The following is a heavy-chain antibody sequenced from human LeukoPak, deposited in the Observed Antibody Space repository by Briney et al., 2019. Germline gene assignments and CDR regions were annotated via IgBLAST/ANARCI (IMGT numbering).Heavy chain of an antibody. CDR3: ARGIHYDSSGYPDD. CDR2: INPNSGGT. Sequence: ASVKVSCKASGYTFTGYYMHWVRQAPGQGLEWMGWINPNSGGTNYAQKFQGRVTMTRDTSISTAYMELSRLRSDDTAVYYCARGIHYDSSGYPDDWGQGTLVTDSS. V-gene: IGHV1-2*02. D-gene: IGHD3-22*01. J-gene: IGHJ4*02. CDR1: GYTFTGYY.